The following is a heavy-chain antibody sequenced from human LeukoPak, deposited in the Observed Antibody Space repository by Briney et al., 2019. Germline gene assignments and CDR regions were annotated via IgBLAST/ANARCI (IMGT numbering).Heavy chain of an antibody. Sequence: RASVKVSCRTSGYTFTSYGFSWMRQAPGQGLEWMGWVSGYNGNTNYFQKFQGRVAMTIDIPTRTVYMELRSLRLDDTAVYYCARDAPIVDAEYFQHWGQGTLVTVSS. CDR1: GYTFTSYG. CDR2: VSGYNGNT. J-gene: IGHJ1*01. CDR3: ARDAPIVDAEYFQH. V-gene: IGHV1-18*01. D-gene: IGHD3-22*01.